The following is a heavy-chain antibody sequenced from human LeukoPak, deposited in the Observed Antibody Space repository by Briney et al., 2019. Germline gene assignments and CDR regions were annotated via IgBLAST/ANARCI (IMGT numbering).Heavy chain of an antibody. CDR2: IKSKTDGGTT. J-gene: IGHJ2*01. Sequence: GGSLRLSCAASGFTFSNAWMSWVRQAPGKGLEWVGRIKSKTDGGTTDYAAPVKGRFTISRDDSKNTLYLQMNSLKTEDTAVYYCTTGIRLRRGGSSSWFHGYFDLWGRGTLVTVSP. D-gene: IGHD6-13*01. CDR1: GFTFSNAW. CDR3: TTGIRLRRGGSSSWFHGYFDL. V-gene: IGHV3-15*01.